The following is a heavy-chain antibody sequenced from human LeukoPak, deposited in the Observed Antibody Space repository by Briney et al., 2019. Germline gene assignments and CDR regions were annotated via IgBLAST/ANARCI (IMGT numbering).Heavy chain of an antibody. CDR1: GYTFTSYD. D-gene: IGHD1-7*01. V-gene: IGHV1-8*01. CDR2: MNPNSGNT. J-gene: IGHJ5*02. Sequence: ASVKVSCKASGYTFTSYDINWVRQATGQGLEWMGWMNPNSGNTGYAQKFQGRVTMTRNTPISTAYMELSSLRSEDTAVYYCARESGNWNYGDGLFDPWGQGTLVTVSS. CDR3: ARESGNWNYGDGLFDP.